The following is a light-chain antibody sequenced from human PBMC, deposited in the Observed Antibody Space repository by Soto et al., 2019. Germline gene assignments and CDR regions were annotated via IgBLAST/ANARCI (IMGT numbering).Light chain of an antibody. V-gene: IGLV2-14*01. CDR3: SSYTITTSYA. J-gene: IGLJ1*01. CDR1: TNDVGLYNY. CDR2: DVT. Sequence: QSALTQPASVSGSPGQSITISCTGTTNDVGLYNYVSWYQRHPGKAPKLMIYDVTNRPSGVSYRFSGSKSGNTASLTISGLQVEDEAEYYCSSYTITTSYAFGTGTKVTVL.